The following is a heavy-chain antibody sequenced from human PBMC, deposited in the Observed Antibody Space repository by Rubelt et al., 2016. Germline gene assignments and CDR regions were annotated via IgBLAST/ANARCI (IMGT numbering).Heavy chain of an antibody. J-gene: IGHJ5*02. CDR3: ACDALS. D-gene: IGHD3-16*01. Sequence: VQLVESGGGVVQPGRSLRLSCAASGFTFSSYAMHWVRQAPGKGLEWVASITHDGNGQFYADSVRGRFTVSRDNAKNSRSRQMDSLGVEDTAVHYCACDALSWGQGARVTVSS. CDR1: GFTFSSYA. V-gene: IGHV3-7*01. CDR2: ITHDGNGQ.